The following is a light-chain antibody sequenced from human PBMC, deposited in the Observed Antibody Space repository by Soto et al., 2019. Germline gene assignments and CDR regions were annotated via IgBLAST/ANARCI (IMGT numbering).Light chain of an antibody. CDR3: SSYTGSSSLV. Sequence: QSVLTQPASVSGSPGQSITISCTGTSTAINDYKYVSWYQQHPGKAPKVIIYDVSNRPSGVSHRFSGSESANTASLTISGLQAEDEADYYCSSYTGSSSLVFGTGTKLTVL. J-gene: IGLJ1*01. CDR2: DVS. CDR1: STAINDYKY. V-gene: IGLV2-14*03.